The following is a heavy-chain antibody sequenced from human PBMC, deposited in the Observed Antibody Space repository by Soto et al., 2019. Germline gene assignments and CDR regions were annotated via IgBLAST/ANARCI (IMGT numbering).Heavy chain of an antibody. CDR1: GVTLTDVW. D-gene: IGHD5-18*01. J-gene: IGHJ4*02. V-gene: IGHV3-15*07. CDR2: IKSNTAGGTT. Sequence: PGGSLRLCCAVSGVTLTDVWMNGVRQAPGKGPEWVGRIKSNTAGGTTDFAAPVKGRFTISRDDSQNTLYLQMDSLKTEDTAVYYCSHGYYQYFNSWGPGTLVTVSS. CDR3: SHGYYQYFNS.